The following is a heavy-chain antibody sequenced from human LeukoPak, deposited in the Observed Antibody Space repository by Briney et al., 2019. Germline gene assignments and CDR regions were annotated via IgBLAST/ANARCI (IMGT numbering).Heavy chain of an antibody. CDR3: ARAKVAYYYDSSGPPGWFDP. V-gene: IGHV3-53*01. J-gene: IGHJ5*02. Sequence: GGSLRLSCAASGFAVSSNYMSWVRQAPGKGLEWVSVIYSGGSTYYADSVKGRFTISRDNSKNTLYLQMNSLRAEDTAVYYCARAKVAYYYDSSGPPGWFDPWGQGTLVTVSS. D-gene: IGHD3-22*01. CDR2: IYSGGST. CDR1: GFAVSSNY.